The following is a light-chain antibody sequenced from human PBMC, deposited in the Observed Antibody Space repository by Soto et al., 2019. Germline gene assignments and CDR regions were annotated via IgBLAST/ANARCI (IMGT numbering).Light chain of an antibody. Sequence: QSVLTQPPSVSGAPGQRVTISCTGNSSNIGAGYDVHWYQQLLGTAPKLLIYGNFNRPSGVPDRFSGSKSGTSASLAITGLQAEDEADYYCQSYDSSLSGSEVFGTGTKVTVL. CDR1: SSNIGAGYD. J-gene: IGLJ1*01. CDR3: QSYDSSLSGSEV. V-gene: IGLV1-40*01. CDR2: GNF.